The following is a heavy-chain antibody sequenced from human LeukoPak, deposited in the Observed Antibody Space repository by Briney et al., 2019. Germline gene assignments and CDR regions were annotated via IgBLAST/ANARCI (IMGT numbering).Heavy chain of an antibody. J-gene: IGHJ4*02. CDR3: VRQSSGQWLVQRRQIDY. Sequence: PSETLSLTCTVSGGSISSSSYYWGWIRQPPGKGLEWIGSIYYSGSTYYNPSLKSRVTISVDTSKNQFSLKLSSVTAADTAVYYCVRQSSGQWLVQRRQIDYWGQGTLVTVSS. D-gene: IGHD6-19*01. V-gene: IGHV4-39*01. CDR1: GGSISSSSYY. CDR2: IYYSGST.